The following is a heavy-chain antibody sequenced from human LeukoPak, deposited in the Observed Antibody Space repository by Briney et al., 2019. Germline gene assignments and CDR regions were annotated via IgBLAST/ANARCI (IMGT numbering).Heavy chain of an antibody. CDR2: ISSSSSTI. Sequence: GGSLRLSCAASGFTFSSYSMNWVRQAPGKGLEWVSYISSSSSTIYYADSVKGRFTISRDNAKNSLYLQMNSLRAEDTAVYYCARDRASIAVAGTNFDYWGQGTLVTVSS. D-gene: IGHD6-19*01. V-gene: IGHV3-48*01. CDR3: ARDRASIAVAGTNFDY. CDR1: GFTFSSYS. J-gene: IGHJ4*02.